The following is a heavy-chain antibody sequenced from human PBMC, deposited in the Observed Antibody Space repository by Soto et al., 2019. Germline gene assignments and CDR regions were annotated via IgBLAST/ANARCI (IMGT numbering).Heavy chain of an antibody. V-gene: IGHV3-30*18. CDR1: GFTFSSYG. J-gene: IGHJ4*02. CDR3: AKSIVVVPAAIPDY. CDR2: ISYDGSNN. D-gene: IGHD2-2*02. Sequence: QVPLVESGGGVVQPGRYLRLSCAASGFTFSSYGMHWVRQAPGKGLAWVAVISYDGSNNYYADSVKGRFTISRDNSKNTRYLQMNSLRAEDTAVYYCAKSIVVVPAAIPDYWGQGTLVTVSS.